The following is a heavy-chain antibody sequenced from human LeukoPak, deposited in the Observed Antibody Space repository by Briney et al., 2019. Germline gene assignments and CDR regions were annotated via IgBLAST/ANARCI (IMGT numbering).Heavy chain of an antibody. V-gene: IGHV3-9*01. D-gene: IGHD3-16*02. Sequence: PGGSLRLSCAASGFTFDDYAMHWVRQPPGKGLEWVSSISWDSGSRVYAASVKGRFTISRDNFKNTLYLQVDSLRADDTAVYYCAVLSWNPYYFDYWGQGSLVTVSS. J-gene: IGHJ4*02. CDR3: AVLSWNPYYFDY. CDR1: GFTFDDYA. CDR2: ISWDSGSR.